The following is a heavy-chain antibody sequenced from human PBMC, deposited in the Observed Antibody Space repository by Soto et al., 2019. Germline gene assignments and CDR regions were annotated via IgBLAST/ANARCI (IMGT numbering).Heavy chain of an antibody. Sequence: PSETLSLTCTVSGGSISSYYWSWIRQPPGKGLEWIGYIYYSGSTNYNPSLKSRVTISVDTSKNQFSLKLSSVTAADTAVYYCARDALDNWDYGYYYYGMDVWGQGTTVTVSS. V-gene: IGHV4-59*01. CDR3: ARDALDNWDYGYYYYGMDV. J-gene: IGHJ6*02. CDR1: GGSISSYY. D-gene: IGHD1-7*01. CDR2: IYYSGST.